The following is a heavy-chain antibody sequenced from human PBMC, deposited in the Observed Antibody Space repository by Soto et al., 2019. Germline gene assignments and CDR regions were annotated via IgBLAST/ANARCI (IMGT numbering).Heavy chain of an antibody. Sequence: GESLKISCKGSGYSFNSYWIGWVRQMPGKGLEWVGIIYPGDSDTRYSPSFQGQVTISADTSISTAYLKWSSLNASDSAMYYCARQYNVFLSGNPHGFDDWGQGTLVTVSS. CDR1: GYSFNSYW. J-gene: IGHJ4*02. CDR2: IYPGDSDT. D-gene: IGHD3-3*01. V-gene: IGHV5-51*01. CDR3: ARQYNVFLSGNPHGFDD.